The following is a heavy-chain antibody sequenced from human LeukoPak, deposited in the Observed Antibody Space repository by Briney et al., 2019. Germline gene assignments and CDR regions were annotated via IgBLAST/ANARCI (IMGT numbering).Heavy chain of an antibody. D-gene: IGHD5-18*01. CDR1: GGSISSSSYY. J-gene: IGHJ4*02. Sequence: PPETLSLTCTVSGGSISSSSYYWGWIRQPPGKGLEWIGSIYYSGSTYYNPSLKSRVTISVDTSKNQFSLKLSSVTAADTAVYYCARRGIQLWLRGGYFDYWGQGTLVTVSS. CDR3: ARRGIQLWLRGGYFDY. CDR2: IYYSGST. V-gene: IGHV4-39*01.